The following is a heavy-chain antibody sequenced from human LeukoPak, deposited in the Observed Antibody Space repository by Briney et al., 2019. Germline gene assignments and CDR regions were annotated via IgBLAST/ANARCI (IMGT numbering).Heavy chain of an antibody. CDR1: GFTFDDYA. V-gene: IGHV3-9*01. CDR2: ISWNSGSI. J-gene: IGHJ5*02. Sequence: GRSLRLSCAASGFTFDDYAMHWVRHAPGKGLEWVSGISWNSGSIGYADSVKGRFTISRDNSKNTLYLQMSSLRAEDTAVYYCTKGTLTTGYSSWGQGTLVTVSS. D-gene: IGHD5-24*01. CDR3: TKGTLTTGYSS.